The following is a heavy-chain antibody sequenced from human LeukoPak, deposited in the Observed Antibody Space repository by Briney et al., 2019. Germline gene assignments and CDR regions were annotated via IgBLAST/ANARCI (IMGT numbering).Heavy chain of an antibody. D-gene: IGHD3-16*02. J-gene: IGHJ6*02. V-gene: IGHV3-30-3*01. CDR2: ISYDGSNK. CDR3: ARDKLYYDYVWGSYRSIYYYYGMDV. Sequence: GGSLRLSCAPSGFTFSSYAMHWVRQAPGKGLEWVAVISYDGSNKYYADSVKGRFTISRDNSKNTLYLQMNSLRAEDTAVYYCARDKLYYDYVWGSYRSIYYYYGMDVWGQGTTVTVSS. CDR1: GFTFSSYA.